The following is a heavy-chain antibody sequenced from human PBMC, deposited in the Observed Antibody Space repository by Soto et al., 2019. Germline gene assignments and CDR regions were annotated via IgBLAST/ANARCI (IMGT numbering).Heavy chain of an antibody. CDR3: ASQKLDVPAFFDY. Sequence: PSETLSLTCTVSGGSVSSGSYYWSWIRQPPGKGLEWIGYIYYSGSTNYNPPLKSRVTNSLDTSKNQFSLKLTSVTAEDTAVYYCASQKLDVPAFFDYWGQGTLVTVSS. CDR2: IYYSGST. D-gene: IGHD3-3*02. CDR1: GGSVSSGSYY. V-gene: IGHV4-61*01. J-gene: IGHJ4*02.